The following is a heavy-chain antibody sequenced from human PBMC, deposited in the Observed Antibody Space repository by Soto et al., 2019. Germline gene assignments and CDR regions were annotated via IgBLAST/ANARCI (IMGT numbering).Heavy chain of an antibody. Sequence: ASVKVSCKASGYTFTSFAVHWVRQAPGQRLEWMGRINVGSGNTESSQKFQGRLTITRDTSASTAYMELSSLRSEDTAVYYCAREAITGTSLGYYYYYMDVWGKGTTVTVSS. CDR2: INVGSGNT. D-gene: IGHD1-20*01. CDR3: AREAITGTSLGYYYYYMDV. CDR1: GYTFTSFA. J-gene: IGHJ6*03. V-gene: IGHV1-3*01.